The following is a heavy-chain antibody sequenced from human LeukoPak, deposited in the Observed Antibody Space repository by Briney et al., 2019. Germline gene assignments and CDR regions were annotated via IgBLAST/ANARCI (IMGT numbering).Heavy chain of an antibody. D-gene: IGHD2-21*02. Sequence: GGSLRLSCAASGFPVSGLPFSYYWMPWVRQAPGKGLVWVSRINSDGSSTIYADSVKGRFTISRDNAKNSLYLQTNSLRAEDTAVYYCARAGGDKAATTEFDYWGQGTLVTVSS. CDR1: GFPVSGLPFSYYW. V-gene: IGHV3-74*01. J-gene: IGHJ4*02. CDR3: ARAGGDKAATTEFDY. CDR2: INSDGSST.